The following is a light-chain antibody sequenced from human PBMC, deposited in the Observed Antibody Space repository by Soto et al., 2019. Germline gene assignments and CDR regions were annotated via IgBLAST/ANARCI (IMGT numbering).Light chain of an antibody. CDR2: AAS. CDR1: QSVSSN. Sequence: EKVMTQSPASLSVSPGERATLSCRASQSVSSNLAWYQQKPGQAPRLLISAASTRATGIPARFSGSGSGTEFTLTISGLQSEEFAVYYCQQYNNWPLSFGGGTQVEI. J-gene: IGKJ4*01. V-gene: IGKV3-15*01. CDR3: QQYNNWPLS.